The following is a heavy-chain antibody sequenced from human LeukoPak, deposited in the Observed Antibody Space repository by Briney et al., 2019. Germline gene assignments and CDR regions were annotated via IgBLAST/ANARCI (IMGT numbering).Heavy chain of an antibody. CDR3: ARESYSYGLGYYYYYMDV. J-gene: IGHJ6*03. CDR2: INPSGGST. D-gene: IGHD5-18*01. V-gene: IGHV1-46*01. CDR1: GYTFTSYY. Sequence: ASVKVSCKASGYTFTSYYMHWVRQAPGQGLEWMGIINPSGGSTSCAQKFQGRVTMTTDTSTSTAYMELRSLRSDDTAVYYCARESYSYGLGYYYYYMDVWGKGTTVTISS.